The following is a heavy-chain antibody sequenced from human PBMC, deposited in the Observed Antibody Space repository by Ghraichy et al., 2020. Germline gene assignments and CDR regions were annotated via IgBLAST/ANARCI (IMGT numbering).Heavy chain of an antibody. CDR3: ATDYYFDY. D-gene: IGHD2-21*02. Sequence: GESLNISCAASGFTFSSYAMSWVRQAPGKGLEWVSSISGSGGSTYYADSVKGRFTISRDNSRNTLYLQMNSLRAEDTDVYYCATDYYFDYWGQGTLVTVSS. V-gene: IGHV3-23*01. J-gene: IGHJ4*02. CDR1: GFTFSSYA. CDR2: ISGSGGST.